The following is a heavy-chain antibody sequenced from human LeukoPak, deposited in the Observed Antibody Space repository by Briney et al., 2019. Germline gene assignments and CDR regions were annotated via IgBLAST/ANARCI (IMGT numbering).Heavy chain of an antibody. CDR1: GFTFSGYP. V-gene: IGHV3-30-3*01. J-gene: IGHJ3*02. D-gene: IGHD6-6*01. Sequence: PGGSLRLSCAASGFTFSGYPIHWVRQAPGKGLEWVAVISYDGSNKYYADSVKGRFTISRDNSKNTLYLQMNSLRAEDTAVYYCASPGSIAARGAFDIWGQGTMVTVSS. CDR2: ISYDGSNK. CDR3: ASPGSIAARGAFDI.